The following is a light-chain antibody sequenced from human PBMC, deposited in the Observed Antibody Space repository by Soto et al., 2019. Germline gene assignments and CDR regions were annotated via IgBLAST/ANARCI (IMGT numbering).Light chain of an antibody. CDR2: ENN. Sequence: QSVLTQPPSVSAAPGQKVTISCSGSSSNIGINYLSWYQQLPGTAPKLLIYENNKRPSGIPDRFSGSKSGTSATLGITGLQTGDEADYYCGTWDSSLSAVFGTGTKVTVL. CDR1: SSNIGINY. J-gene: IGLJ1*01. V-gene: IGLV1-51*02. CDR3: GTWDSSLSAV.